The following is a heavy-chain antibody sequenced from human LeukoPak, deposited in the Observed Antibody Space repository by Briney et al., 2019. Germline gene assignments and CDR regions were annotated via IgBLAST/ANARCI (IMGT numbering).Heavy chain of an antibody. V-gene: IGHV1-46*01. J-gene: IGHJ5*02. CDR1: GYTFTSYY. CDR2: INPSGGNT. D-gene: IGHD3-22*01. Sequence: ASVKVSCKTSGYTFTSYYMHWVRQAPGQGLEWMGIINPSGGNTTYAQKFQGRVTMTRDTSTSTVYMELSSLRSDDTALYYCARGDVLDSSVYNWLEPWGQGPLVIVSS. CDR3: ARGDVLDSSVYNWLEP.